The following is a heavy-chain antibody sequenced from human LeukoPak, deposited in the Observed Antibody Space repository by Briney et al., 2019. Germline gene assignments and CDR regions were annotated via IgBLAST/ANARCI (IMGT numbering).Heavy chain of an antibody. Sequence: GGSLRLSCAASGFTFSSYAMHWVRQAPGKGLEWVAVISYDGSNKYYADSVKGRFTISRDNSKNTLYLQMNSLRAEDTAVYYCAKKAMVRPRYGMDVWGQGTTVTVSS. V-gene: IGHV3-30-3*01. J-gene: IGHJ6*02. CDR1: GFTFSSYA. CDR3: AKKAMVRPRYGMDV. CDR2: ISYDGSNK. D-gene: IGHD3-10*01.